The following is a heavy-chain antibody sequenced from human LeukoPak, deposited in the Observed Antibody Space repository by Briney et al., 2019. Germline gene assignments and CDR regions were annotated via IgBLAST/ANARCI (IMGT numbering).Heavy chain of an antibody. CDR3: ARGDGYSFFDF. Sequence: GGSLRLSCAASGVTVSSNYMNWVRQAPGKGLEWVSVIYVGGNTYYADSVKGRFTISRDNPKNTLYLQMNSLRAEDTAVYYCARGDGYSFFDFWGQGTLVTVSS. CDR2: IYVGGNT. D-gene: IGHD5-24*01. J-gene: IGHJ4*02. CDR1: GVTVSSNY. V-gene: IGHV3-66*02.